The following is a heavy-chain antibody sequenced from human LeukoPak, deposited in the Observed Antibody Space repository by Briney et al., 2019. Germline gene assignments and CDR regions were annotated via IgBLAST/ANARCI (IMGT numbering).Heavy chain of an antibody. CDR1: GGSISSYY. CDR3: ARAPAAPYGMDV. J-gene: IGHJ6*02. Sequence: SETLSLTCTVSGGSISSYYWSWIRQPPGKGLEWIGYIYYSGSTSYNPSLKSRVTISVDTSKNQFSLKLSSVTAADTAVYYCARAPAAPYGMDVWGQGTTVTVSS. V-gene: IGHV4-59*01. CDR2: IYYSGST.